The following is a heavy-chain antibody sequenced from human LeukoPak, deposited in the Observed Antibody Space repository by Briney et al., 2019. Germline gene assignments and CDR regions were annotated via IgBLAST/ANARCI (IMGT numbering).Heavy chain of an antibody. CDR2: INPNSGDA. D-gene: IGHD6-13*01. V-gene: IGHV1-2*02. J-gene: IGHJ6*03. CDR3: ARVRPLIAAAGTIYSYYYMDV. CDR1: GYSFTGYY. Sequence: ASVKVSCKASGYSFTGYYMHWVRQAPGQGLEWMGWINPNSGDANYAQKFQGRVTMTRDTSISTAYMELSRLRSDDTAVYYCARVRPLIAAAGTIYSYYYMDVWGKGATVTVS.